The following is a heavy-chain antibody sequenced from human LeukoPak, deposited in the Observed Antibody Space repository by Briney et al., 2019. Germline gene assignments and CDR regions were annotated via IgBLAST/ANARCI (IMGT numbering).Heavy chain of an antibody. CDR1: GFTVSSNY. CDR3: AKAVTMILLDY. V-gene: IGHV3-23*01. J-gene: IGHJ4*02. CDR2: ISGSGGST. D-gene: IGHD3-22*01. Sequence: SGGSLRLSCAASGFTVSSNYMSWVRQAPGKGLEWVSAISGSGGSTYYADSVKGRFTISRDNSKNTLYLQMNSLRAEDTAVYYCAKAVTMILLDYWGQGTLVTVSS.